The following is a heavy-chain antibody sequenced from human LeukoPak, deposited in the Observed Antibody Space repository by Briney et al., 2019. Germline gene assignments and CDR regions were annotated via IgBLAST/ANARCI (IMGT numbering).Heavy chain of an antibody. CDR1: GLTFSSYG. CDR3: ARVAAAAKDY. Sequence: PGGSLRLSCAASGLTFSSYGMHWVRQAPGKGLEWVAFIRYDGSNKYYADSVKGRFTISRDNSKNTLYLQMNSLRAEDTAVYYCARVAAAAKDYWGQGTLVTVSS. CDR2: IRYDGSNK. D-gene: IGHD6-13*01. J-gene: IGHJ4*02. V-gene: IGHV3-30*02.